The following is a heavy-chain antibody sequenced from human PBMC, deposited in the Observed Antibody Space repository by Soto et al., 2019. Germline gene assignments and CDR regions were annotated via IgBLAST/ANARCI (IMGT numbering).Heavy chain of an antibody. CDR2: ISSRSSGI. V-gene: IGHV3-48*01. Sequence: GGSLRLSCAASGFTFSSYTMNWVRQAPGKGLEWVSYISSRSSGIYYADSVKGRFTISRDNAKNSLYLQMNSLRAEDTAVYYCARESRLAYWGQGTLVTVSS. J-gene: IGHJ4*02. CDR3: ARESRLAY. CDR1: GFTFSSYT.